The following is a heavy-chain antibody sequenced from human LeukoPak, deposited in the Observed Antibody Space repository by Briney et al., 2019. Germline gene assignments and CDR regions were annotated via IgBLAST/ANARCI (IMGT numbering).Heavy chain of an antibody. CDR2: ITGKANGYAT. V-gene: IGHV3-73*01. Sequence: GGSLTLPYPASRCSVSQWALQELGQASGKGLEWVGRITGKANGYATSYAASVKGRFTISRDDSKNTAYLQMNSLKTEDTAVYYCAGYYRSTIYHGEWGQGALVTVSS. CDR3: AGYYRSTIYHGE. J-gene: IGHJ4*02. D-gene: IGHD2-2*01. CDR1: RCSVSQWA.